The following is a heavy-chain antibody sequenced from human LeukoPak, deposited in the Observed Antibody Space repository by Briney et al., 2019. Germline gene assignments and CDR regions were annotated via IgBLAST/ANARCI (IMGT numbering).Heavy chain of an antibody. CDR1: GFTFSSYS. CDR2: ISSSSSYI. Sequence: GGSLRLSCAASGFTFSSYSVNWVRQAPGKGLEWVSSISSSSSYIYYADSVKGRFTISRDNAKNSLYLQMNSLRAEDTAVYYCASYSWATVATGPLDYWGQGTLVTVSS. CDR3: ASYSWATVATGPLDY. V-gene: IGHV3-21*01. J-gene: IGHJ4*02. D-gene: IGHD4-17*01.